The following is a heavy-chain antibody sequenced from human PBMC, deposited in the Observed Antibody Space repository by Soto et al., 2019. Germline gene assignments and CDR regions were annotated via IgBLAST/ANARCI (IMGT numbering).Heavy chain of an antibody. D-gene: IGHD3-3*01. Sequence: GASVKVSCKASGGTFSSYAISWVRQAPGQGLEWMGGIIPIFGTANYAQKFQGRVTITADESTSTAYTELSSLRSEDTAVYYCASFFGVVPYYYGMDVWGQGTTVTVSS. V-gene: IGHV1-69*13. CDR1: GGTFSSYA. CDR2: IIPIFGTA. J-gene: IGHJ6*02. CDR3: ASFFGVVPYYYGMDV.